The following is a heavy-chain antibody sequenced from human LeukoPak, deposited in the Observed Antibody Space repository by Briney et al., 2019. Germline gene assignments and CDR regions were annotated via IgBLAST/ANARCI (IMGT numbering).Heavy chain of an antibody. J-gene: IGHJ6*02. V-gene: IGHV3-21*01. CDR1: GVTFSSYS. D-gene: IGHD4-11*01. CDR3: ARDYSRLLDV. CDR2: ISSDSDYI. Sequence: GRSLRLSCAASGVTFSSYSMNWVRQAPGKGLEWVSSISSDSDYIYYADSVRGRFTISRDNAKNSLYLQMNSLRAEDMAVYYCARDYSRLLDVWGQGTTVTVSS.